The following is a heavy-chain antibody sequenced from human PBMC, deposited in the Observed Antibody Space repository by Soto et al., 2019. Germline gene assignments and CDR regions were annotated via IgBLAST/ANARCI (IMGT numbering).Heavy chain of an antibody. D-gene: IGHD2-15*01. CDR3: ARGDCVGGTCYSLAGSFYYYMDV. V-gene: IGHV3-74*02. CDR1: GFTFSNYW. J-gene: IGHJ6*03. Sequence: EVQLVESGGGLVQPGGSLRLSCAASGFTFSNYWMYWVRQAPGKGLEWVSRINRDGSVSSYADSVKGRLTISRDNVKNTLYLQMDRLRAEDTAVYYCARGDCVGGTCYSLAGSFYYYMDVWGKGTKVTVFS. CDR2: INRDGSVS.